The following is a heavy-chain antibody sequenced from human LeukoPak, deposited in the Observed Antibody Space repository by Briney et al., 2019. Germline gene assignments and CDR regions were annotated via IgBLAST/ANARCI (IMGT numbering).Heavy chain of an antibody. D-gene: IGHD3-22*01. CDR2: ISGSGGST. CDR1: GFTFSSYA. V-gene: IGHV3-23*01. Sequence: GGSLRLSCAASGFTFSSYAMSWVRQAPGKGLEWVSAISGSGGSTYYADSVKGRFTISRDNSKNTLYLQMNSLRAEDTAVYYCARRASDSSGYYYYYNMDVWGQGTTVTVSS. J-gene: IGHJ6*02. CDR3: ARRASDSSGYYYYYNMDV.